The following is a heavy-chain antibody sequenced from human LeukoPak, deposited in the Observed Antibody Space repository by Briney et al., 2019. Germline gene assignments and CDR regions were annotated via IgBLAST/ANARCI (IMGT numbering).Heavy chain of an antibody. CDR1: GFTFSGSA. CDR3: TTLDEYQLLFLKNY. D-gene: IGHD2-2*01. Sequence: GGSLRLSCAASGFTFSGSAMHWVRQASGKGLEWVGRIRSKANSYATAYAASVKGRFTISRDDSKNTAYLQMNSLKTEDTAVYYCTTLDEYQLLFLKNYWGQGTLVTVSS. J-gene: IGHJ4*02. CDR2: IRSKANSYAT. V-gene: IGHV3-73*01.